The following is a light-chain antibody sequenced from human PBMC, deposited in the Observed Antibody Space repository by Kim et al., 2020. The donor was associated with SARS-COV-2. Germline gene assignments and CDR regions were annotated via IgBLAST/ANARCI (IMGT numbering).Light chain of an antibody. Sequence: SPGDRATLSCRASQTVTSSFLAWYQQKPGQAPRLLNYGASSRATGIPDRFSGSGSGTDFTLTISRLEPEDFAVYYCQQYGSSPATFGQGTKVDIK. J-gene: IGKJ1*01. CDR3: QQYGSSPAT. CDR2: GAS. CDR1: QTVTSSF. V-gene: IGKV3-20*01.